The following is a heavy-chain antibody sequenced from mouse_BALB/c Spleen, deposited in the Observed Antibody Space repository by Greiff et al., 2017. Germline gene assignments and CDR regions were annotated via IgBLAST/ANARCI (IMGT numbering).Heavy chain of an antibody. Sequence: EVKLVESGGGLVKPGGSLKLSCAASGFAFSSYDMSWVRQTPEKRLEWVAYISSGGGSTYYPDTVKGRFTISRDNAKNTLYLQMSSLKSEDTAMYYCARRLVPYFDYWGQGTTLTVSS. V-gene: IGHV5-12-1*01. D-gene: IGHD3-3*01. CDR1: GFAFSSYD. CDR3: ARRLVPYFDY. J-gene: IGHJ2*01. CDR2: ISSGGGST.